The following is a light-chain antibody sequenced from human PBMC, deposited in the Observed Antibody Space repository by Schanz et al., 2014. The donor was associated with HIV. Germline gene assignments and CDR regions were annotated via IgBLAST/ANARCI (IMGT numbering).Light chain of an antibody. CDR3: QQYGSS. J-gene: IGKJ3*01. Sequence: EIVLTQSPATLSLSPGERATLSCRASQSVSDNYLAWYQQRPGQAPRLLIYDASSRATGIPDRFSGSGSGTDFTLTIIRLEPEDFAVYYCQQYGSSFGPGTKVEIK. CDR2: DAS. CDR1: QSVSDNY. V-gene: IGKV3-20*01.